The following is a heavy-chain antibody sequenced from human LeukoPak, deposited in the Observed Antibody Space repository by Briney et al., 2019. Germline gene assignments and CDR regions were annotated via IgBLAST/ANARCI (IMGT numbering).Heavy chain of an antibody. J-gene: IGHJ4*02. CDR3: AGERPSSSWYDY. D-gene: IGHD6-13*01. CDR2: IYQDGREK. V-gene: IGHV3-7*01. CDR1: GFTFSSHL. Sequence: GGSLRLSCAASGFTFSSHLMTWVRQAPGKGLEWVANIYQDGREKYYAVSVKGRFTISSDNAKNSLFLQMDSLRAEDTAVYYCAGERPSSSWYDYWGQGTLVTVSS.